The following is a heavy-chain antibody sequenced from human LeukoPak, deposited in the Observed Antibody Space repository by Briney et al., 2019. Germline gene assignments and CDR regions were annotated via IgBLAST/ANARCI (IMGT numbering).Heavy chain of an antibody. J-gene: IGHJ4*02. V-gene: IGHV1-18*01. D-gene: IGHD2-2*02. Sequence: ASVKVSCKASGYTLTKYGIGWVRQAPGQGPEWMGWINAYNGNTNYAQKLQGRVTMTTDTSTSTAFMELRSLRSDDTAVYFCARVECSSSSCYTPFDYWGQGTLVTVSS. CDR2: INAYNGNT. CDR1: GYTLTKYG. CDR3: ARVECSSSSCYTPFDY.